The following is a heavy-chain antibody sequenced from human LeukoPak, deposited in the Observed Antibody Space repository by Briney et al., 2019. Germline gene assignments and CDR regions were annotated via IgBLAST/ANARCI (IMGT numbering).Heavy chain of an antibody. CDR2: IHQHGNEK. D-gene: IGHD2-8*01. Sequence: PGGSLRLSCAASGIIFTSHWMSWVRQAPGKGLEWVASIHQHGNEKYFVDSVRGRFTISRDNAKNSLYLQMSSLRAEDTAVYYCATLNGPLFEYWGQGTLVTVSS. V-gene: IGHV3-7*01. J-gene: IGHJ4*02. CDR3: ATLNGPLFEY. CDR1: GIIFTSHW.